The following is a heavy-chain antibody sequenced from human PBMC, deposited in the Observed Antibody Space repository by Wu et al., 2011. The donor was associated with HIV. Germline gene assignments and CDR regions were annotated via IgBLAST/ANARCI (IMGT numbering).Heavy chain of an antibody. CDR3: ASQYCSGDSCYPYNWFDP. J-gene: IGHJ5*02. D-gene: IGHD2-15*01. CDR1: GGTFSNYA. Sequence: QIQLVQSGAEVKKPGSSVKVSCKASGGTFSNYAISWVRQAPGQGLEWMGDFIPIFDTTNYAQRFQGRVTITANKSTSTAYMELSSLTSEDTALYYCASQYCSGDSCYPYNWFDPWGQGTLVTVSS. V-gene: IGHV1-69*14. CDR2: FIPIFDTT.